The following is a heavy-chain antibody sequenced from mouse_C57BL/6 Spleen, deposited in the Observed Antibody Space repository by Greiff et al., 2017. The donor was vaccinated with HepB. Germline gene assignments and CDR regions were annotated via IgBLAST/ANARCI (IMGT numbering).Heavy chain of an antibody. CDR1: GYAFSSYW. V-gene: IGHV1-80*01. J-gene: IGHJ3*01. D-gene: IGHD2-3*01. CDR3: ARWWDGYSPFAY. CDR2: IYPGDGDT. Sequence: VQLQQSGAELVKPGASVKISCKASGYAFSSYWMNWVKQRPGKGLEWIGQIYPGDGDTNYNGKFKGKATLTADKSSSTAYMQLSSLTSEGSAVYFCARWWDGYSPFAYWGQGTLVTVSA.